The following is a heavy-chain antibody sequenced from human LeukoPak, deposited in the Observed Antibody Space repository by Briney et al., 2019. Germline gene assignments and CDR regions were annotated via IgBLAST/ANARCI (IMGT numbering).Heavy chain of an antibody. D-gene: IGHD3-3*01. V-gene: IGHV4-34*01. CDR1: GGSFSGYY. Sequence: SETLSLTCAVYGGSFSGYYWSWIRQPPGKGLEWIGEINHSGSTNYNPSLKSRVTISVDTSKNQFSLKLSSVTAADTAVYYCARGRGIFGVVREYYFDLWGQGTLVTVS. J-gene: IGHJ4*02. CDR3: ARGRGIFGVVREYYFDL. CDR2: INHSGST.